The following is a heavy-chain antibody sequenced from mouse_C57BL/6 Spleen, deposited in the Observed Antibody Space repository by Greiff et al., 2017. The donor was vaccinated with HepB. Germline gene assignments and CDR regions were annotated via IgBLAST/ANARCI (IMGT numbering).Heavy chain of an antibody. CDR2: IDPSDSDT. Sequence: QVQLQQPGAELVKPGASVKLSCKASGYTFTSYWMQWVKQSPGQGLEWIGVIDPSDSDTNYNEKFKGKATLTVETSSSTAYMQLSSLTAEDSAVYYCARRGDYGDDTDYWGQGTTVTVSS. V-gene: IGHV1-50*01. CDR3: ARRGDYGDDTDY. CDR1: GYTFTSYW. J-gene: IGHJ4*01. D-gene: IGHD2-2*01.